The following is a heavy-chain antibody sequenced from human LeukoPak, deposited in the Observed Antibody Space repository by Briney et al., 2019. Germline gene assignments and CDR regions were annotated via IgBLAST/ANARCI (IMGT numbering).Heavy chain of an antibody. CDR1: GDSISSGDYY. D-gene: IGHD3-10*01. J-gene: IGHJ5*02. CDR2: VYYSGST. V-gene: IGHV4-30-4*01. Sequence: SETLSLTCTVSGDSISSGDYYWSWIRQPPGKGLEWIGYVYYSGSTYYDPSLRSRVTISIDTSKNQFFLMLTSVTAADTAVYYCARSRFRVSATYSYCFDPWGQGTLVTVSS. CDR3: ARSRFRVSATYSYCFDP.